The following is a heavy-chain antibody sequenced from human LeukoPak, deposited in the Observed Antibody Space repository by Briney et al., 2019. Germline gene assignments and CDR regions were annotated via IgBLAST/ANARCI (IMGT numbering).Heavy chain of an antibody. D-gene: IGHD6-13*01. V-gene: IGHV3-30*18. J-gene: IGHJ4*02. Sequence: GGSLRLSCAASGFTFSSYGMHWVRQAPGKGLEWVAVISYDGDNKYYADSVKGRFTISRDNSKNTLYLQMNSLRAEDTAVYYCAKDTHRIAIGPGYWGQGTLVTVSS. CDR3: AKDTHRIAIGPGY. CDR1: GFTFSSYG. CDR2: ISYDGDNK.